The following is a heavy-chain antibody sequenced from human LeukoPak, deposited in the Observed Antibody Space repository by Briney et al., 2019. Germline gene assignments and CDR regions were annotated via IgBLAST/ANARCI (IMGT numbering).Heavy chain of an antibody. V-gene: IGHV3-48*03. Sequence: GGSLRLSCAASGFTFSSYEMNWVRQAPGKGLEWVTYISSSGTPIHYADSVKGRFTISRDNAKNSLFLQMNSLRAEDTAVYYCAREKTACGGDCYDSWGQGTLVTVSS. CDR2: ISSSGTPI. J-gene: IGHJ4*02. CDR3: AREKTACGGDCYDS. D-gene: IGHD2-21*01. CDR1: GFTFSSYE.